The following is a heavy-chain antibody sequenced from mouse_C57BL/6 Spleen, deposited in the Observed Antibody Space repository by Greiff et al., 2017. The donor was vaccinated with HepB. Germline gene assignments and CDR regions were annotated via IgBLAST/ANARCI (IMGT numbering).Heavy chain of an antibody. V-gene: IGHV5-4*01. Sequence: VQLKQSGGGLVKPGGSLKLSCAASGFTFSSYAMSWVRQTPEKRLEWVATISDGGSYTYYPDNVKGRFTISRDNAKNNLYLHMSHLKSVDTAMFYFASGGSSSAMDYWGPGTSVTVSS. CDR2: ISDGGSYT. J-gene: IGHJ4*01. CDR3: ASGGSSSAMDY. CDR1: GFTFSSYA. D-gene: IGHD1-1*02.